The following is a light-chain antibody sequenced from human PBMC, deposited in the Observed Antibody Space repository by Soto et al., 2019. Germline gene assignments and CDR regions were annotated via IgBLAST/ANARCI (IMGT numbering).Light chain of an antibody. CDR3: QQYSRNPFT. J-gene: IGKJ4*01. CDR2: KAS. CDR1: QSVSSW. V-gene: IGKV1-5*03. Sequence: DIQMTQSPSTLSASVGDRVTITCRASQSVSSWLAWYQQKPGEVPKLLIYKASSLESGVPSRFSGSGSGTEFTLTISSLQPDDFVTYYCQQYSRNPFTFGGGTKVEIK.